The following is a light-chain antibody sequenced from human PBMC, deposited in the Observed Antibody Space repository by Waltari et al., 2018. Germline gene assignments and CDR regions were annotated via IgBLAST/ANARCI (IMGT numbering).Light chain of an antibody. V-gene: IGKV1-33*01. CDR3: QQYGNLPYT. Sequence: DIQMTQSPSSLSTSVGERVTITCQASQDINVYLNWYQQKPGEAPKLLIYDAFNLEKGVPSRFSGSGSETDFTFTISSLQPEDIATYYCQQYGNLPYTFGQGTQLEI. CDR1: QDINVY. J-gene: IGKJ2*01. CDR2: DAF.